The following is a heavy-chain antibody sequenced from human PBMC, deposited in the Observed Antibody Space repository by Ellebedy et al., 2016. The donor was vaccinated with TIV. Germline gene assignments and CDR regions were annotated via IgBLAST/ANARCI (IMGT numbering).Heavy chain of an antibody. D-gene: IGHD1-26*01. CDR1: GYTFTGYY. CDR2: INPSGGST. J-gene: IGHJ4*02. Sequence: ASVKVSCKASGYTFTGYYMHWVRQAPGQGLEWMGIINPSGGSTNYAQKFQGRVTMTRDTSISTAYMELSRLRSDDTAVYYCARTLEWEAYPTPFDYWGQGTLVTVSS. CDR3: ARTLEWEAYPTPFDY. V-gene: IGHV1-2*02.